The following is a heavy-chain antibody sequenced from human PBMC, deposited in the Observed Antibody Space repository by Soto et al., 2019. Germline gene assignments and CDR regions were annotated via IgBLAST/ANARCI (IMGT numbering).Heavy chain of an antibody. J-gene: IGHJ5*02. CDR2: IWYDGSNK. Sequence: GGSLRLSCAASGFTFSSYGMHWVRQAPGKGLEWVAVIWYDGSNKYYADSVKGRFTISRDNSKNTLYLQMNSLRAEDTAVYYCARVKYYYDSSGPTEFDPWGQGTLVTVSS. V-gene: IGHV3-33*01. CDR1: GFTFSSYG. D-gene: IGHD3-22*01. CDR3: ARVKYYYDSSGPTEFDP.